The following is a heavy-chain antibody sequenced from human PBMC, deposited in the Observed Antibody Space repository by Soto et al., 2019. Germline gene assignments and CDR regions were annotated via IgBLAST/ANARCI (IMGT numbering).Heavy chain of an antibody. Sequence: SETLSLTCAVSGGSISSGGYSWSWIRQPPGKGLEWIGYIYHSGSTYYNPSLKSRVTISVDRSKNQFSLKLSSVTDADTAVYYCARESKYDTSGYPPWFAPWGQGTLVTVSS. CDR3: ARESKYDTSGYPPWFAP. D-gene: IGHD3-22*01. V-gene: IGHV4-30-2*01. CDR2: IYHSGST. CDR1: GGSISSGGYS. J-gene: IGHJ5*02.